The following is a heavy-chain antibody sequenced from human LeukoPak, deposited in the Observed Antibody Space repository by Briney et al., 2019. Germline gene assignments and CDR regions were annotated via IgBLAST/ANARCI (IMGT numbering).Heavy chain of an antibody. D-gene: IGHD3-10*01. V-gene: IGHV3-53*01. J-gene: IGHJ3*01. Sequence: SGGSLRLSCAASGFTFSSYWMSWVRQAPGKGLEWVSVIRSGGSTVYADSVKGRFTISRDNSKNTLYLQLNSLRAEDTAVYYCAREGSGRTAYNDGLDVWGQGTMVTVSS. CDR1: GFTFSSYW. CDR2: IRSGGST. CDR3: AREGSGRTAYNDGLDV.